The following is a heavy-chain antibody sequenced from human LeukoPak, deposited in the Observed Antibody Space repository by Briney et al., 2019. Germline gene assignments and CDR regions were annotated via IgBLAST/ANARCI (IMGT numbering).Heavy chain of an antibody. CDR1: GGSISSGGYS. V-gene: IGHV4-30-2*01. J-gene: IGHJ3*02. Sequence: PSQTLSLTCAVSGGSISSGGYSWSWIRQPPGKGLEWIGYIYHSGSTYYNPSLKSRVTISVDRSKNQFSLKLSSVTAADTAVYYCARGISPRSSGCAFDIWGQGTMVTVSS. CDR3: ARGISPRSSGCAFDI. CDR2: IYHSGST. D-gene: IGHD3-22*01.